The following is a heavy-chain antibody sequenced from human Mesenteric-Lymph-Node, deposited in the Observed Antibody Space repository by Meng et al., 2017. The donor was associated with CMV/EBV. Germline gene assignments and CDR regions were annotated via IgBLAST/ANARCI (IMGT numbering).Heavy chain of an antibody. Sequence: GGSLRLSCKGSGYSFTSYWIGWVRQMPGKGLEWMGVIYPGDSDTRYSPSFQGQVTISADKSISTAYLQWSSLKVSDTAMYYCARGYDQYDHWGQGTLVTVSS. CDR1: GYSFTSYW. V-gene: IGHV5-51*01. J-gene: IGHJ4*02. CDR3: ARGYDQYDH. CDR2: IYPGDSDT. D-gene: IGHD3-16*01.